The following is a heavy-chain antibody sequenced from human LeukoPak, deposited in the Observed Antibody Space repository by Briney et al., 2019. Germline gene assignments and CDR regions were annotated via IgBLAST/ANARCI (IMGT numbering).Heavy chain of an antibody. V-gene: IGHV3-49*05. J-gene: IGHJ4*02. Sequence: KPGRSLRLSCIASGFTFGDYAMSWFRQAPGKGLEWVGFIRSKAYGGTTEYAASVKGRFTISRDDSKSVAYLQMNSLKTEDTAVYYCTRVPYDFWSGYYSCDYWGQGTPVTVSS. CDR1: GFTFGDYA. CDR2: IRSKAYGGTT. D-gene: IGHD3-3*01. CDR3: TRVPYDFWSGYYSCDY.